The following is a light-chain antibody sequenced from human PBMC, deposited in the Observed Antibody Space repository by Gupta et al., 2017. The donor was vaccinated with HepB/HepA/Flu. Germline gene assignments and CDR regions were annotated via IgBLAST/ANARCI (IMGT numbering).Light chain of an antibody. V-gene: IGKV2-28*01. CDR2: LGS. J-gene: IGKJ2*04. CDR3: MQALQTPSS. Sequence: DLVITQSPLSLPVTPGEPASLSCRSSQSLLHSNGYNYLDWYLQKPGQSPHLLIYLGSNRASGVPDRFSGSGSGTDFTLKISRVEAEDVGVYYCMQALQTPSSFGQGTKLEIK. CDR1: QSLLHSNGYNY.